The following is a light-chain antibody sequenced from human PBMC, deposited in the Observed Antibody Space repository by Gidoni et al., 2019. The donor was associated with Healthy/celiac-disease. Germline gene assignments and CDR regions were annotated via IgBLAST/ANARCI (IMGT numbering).Light chain of an antibody. Sequence: DIHMTPSPSSLSASVGDRVTITCRASQSISSYLNWYQQKPGKAPKLLIYAASSLQSGVPSRFSGSGSGTDFTLTISSLQPEDFATYYCQQSYSTSITFGQGTRLEIK. J-gene: IGKJ5*01. CDR2: AAS. CDR1: QSISSY. CDR3: QQSYSTSIT. V-gene: IGKV1-39*01.